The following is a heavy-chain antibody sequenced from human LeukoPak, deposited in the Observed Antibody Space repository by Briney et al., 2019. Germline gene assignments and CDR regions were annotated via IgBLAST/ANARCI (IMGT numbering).Heavy chain of an antibody. V-gene: IGHV3-23*01. CDR2: ISGSGGST. D-gene: IGHD5-18*01. Sequence: GGSLRLSCAASGFTFSSSAMNWVRQAPGRGLEWVSAISGSGGSTYYADSVKGRFTISRDNSKNTLYLQMNSLRAEDTAVYYCAKRGAYSPPYWGQGTLVTVSS. CDR3: AKRGAYSPPY. CDR1: GFTFSSSA. J-gene: IGHJ4*02.